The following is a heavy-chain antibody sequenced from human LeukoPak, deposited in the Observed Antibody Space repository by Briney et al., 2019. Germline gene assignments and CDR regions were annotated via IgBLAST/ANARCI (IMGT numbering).Heavy chain of an antibody. CDR1: GGSFSGYY. Sequence: SETLSLTCAVYGGSFSGYYWSWVRQPPGKGLEWIGEINHSGSTNYSPSLKSRVTMSVDTSKNQFSLKLSSVTAADTAVYYCARAGALPSFDYWGQGTLVTVSS. CDR2: INHSGST. CDR3: ARAGALPSFDY. V-gene: IGHV4-34*01. J-gene: IGHJ4*02. D-gene: IGHD2-2*01.